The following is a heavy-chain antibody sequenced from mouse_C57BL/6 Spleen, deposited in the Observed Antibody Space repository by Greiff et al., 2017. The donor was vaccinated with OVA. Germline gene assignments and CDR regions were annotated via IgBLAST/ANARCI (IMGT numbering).Heavy chain of an antibody. Sequence: QVQLQQSGAELVKPGASVKMSCKASGYTFTSYWITWVKQRPGQGLEWIGDIYPGSGSTNYNEKFKSKATLTVDTSSSTAYMQLSSLTSEDSAVYYCARRYYGSSVYAMDYWGQGTSVTVSS. CDR2: IYPGSGST. D-gene: IGHD1-1*01. CDR3: ARRYYGSSVYAMDY. J-gene: IGHJ4*01. V-gene: IGHV1-55*01. CDR1: GYTFTSYW.